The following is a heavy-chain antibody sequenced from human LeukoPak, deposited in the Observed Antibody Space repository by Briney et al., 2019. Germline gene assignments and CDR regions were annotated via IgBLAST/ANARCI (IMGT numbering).Heavy chain of an antibody. CDR1: GGSISSYY. J-gene: IGHJ6*03. CDR2: IYYSGST. Sequence: SETLSLTCTVSGGSISSYYWSWIRQPPGKGLEWIGYIYYSGSTNYNPSLKSRVTISVDTSKNQFSLKLSSVTAADTAVYYCARGVYAANYYYYYYMDVWGKGTTVTISS. CDR3: ARGVYAANYYYYYYMDV. D-gene: IGHD3-16*01. V-gene: IGHV4-59*01.